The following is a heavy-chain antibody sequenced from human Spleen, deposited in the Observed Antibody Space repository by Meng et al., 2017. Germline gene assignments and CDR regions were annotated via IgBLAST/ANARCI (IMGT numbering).Heavy chain of an antibody. V-gene: IGHV4-30-2*04. CDR2: IYHSGTT. CDR1: TFGDYA. Sequence: TFGDYAMSWIRQPPGKGLEWIGNIYHSGTTYYNPSLKSRVTISVDTSKNQFSLKLSSVTAADTAVYYCARETYYYGSGSYPPYYFDYWGQGTLVTVSS. CDR3: ARETYYYGSGSYPPYYFDY. J-gene: IGHJ4*02. D-gene: IGHD3-10*01.